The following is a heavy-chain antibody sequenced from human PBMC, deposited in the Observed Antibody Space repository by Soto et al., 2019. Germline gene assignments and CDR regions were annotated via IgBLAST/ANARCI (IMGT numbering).Heavy chain of an antibody. D-gene: IGHD5-18*01. CDR1: GFTFSSYS. CDR2: ISSSSSYI. CDR3: ARDPPSIYVDTANLYGMDF. Sequence: PGGSLRLSCAASGFTFSSYSMNWVRQAPGKGLEWVSSISSSSSYIYYADSVKGRFTISRDNAKNSLYLQTNSLRAEDTAVYYCARDPPSIYVDTANLYGMDFRGQGTTVTGSS. J-gene: IGHJ6*02. V-gene: IGHV3-21*01.